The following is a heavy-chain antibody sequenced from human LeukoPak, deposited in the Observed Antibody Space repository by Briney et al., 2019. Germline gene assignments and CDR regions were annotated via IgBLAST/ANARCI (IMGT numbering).Heavy chain of an antibody. Sequence: GGSLRLSCAASGFTFSNYWMHWVRQAPGKGLVWVSRINSDGSSTGYADSVKGRSTISRDNAKNTLYMQMNSLRAEDTAVYYCARRHDYGGNFPLDYWGQGTLVTVSS. CDR3: ARRHDYGGNFPLDY. CDR1: GFTFSNYW. J-gene: IGHJ4*02. V-gene: IGHV3-74*01. CDR2: INSDGSST. D-gene: IGHD4-23*01.